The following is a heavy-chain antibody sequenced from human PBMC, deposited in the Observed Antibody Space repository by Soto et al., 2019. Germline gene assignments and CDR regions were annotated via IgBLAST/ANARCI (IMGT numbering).Heavy chain of an antibody. V-gene: IGHV3-53*01. CDR3: ARERDTSGYILAY. Sequence: GGSLRLSCAASGFSVSSNYMTWVRPAPGKGLEWVSVIYTGGSTYYADSVKGRFTISRDNSKNMLYLQMNSLRAEDTAVYYCARERDTSGYILAYWGQGTLVTVSS. D-gene: IGHD3-22*01. CDR1: GFSVSSNY. CDR2: IYTGGST. J-gene: IGHJ4*02.